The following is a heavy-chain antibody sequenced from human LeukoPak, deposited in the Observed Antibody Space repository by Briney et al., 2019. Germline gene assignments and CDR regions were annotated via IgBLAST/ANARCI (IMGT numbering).Heavy chain of an antibody. CDR2: ISYDGSNK. J-gene: IGHJ4*02. CDR1: GFTFSSYA. CDR3: ARDMAGFDY. Sequence: GRSLRLFCAASGFTFSSYAMHWVRQATGKGLEWVTVISYDGSNKYYADSVKGRFTISRDNSKNTLYLQMNSLRAEDTAVYYCARDMAGFDYWGQGTLVTVSS. V-gene: IGHV3-30-3*01. D-gene: IGHD5-24*01.